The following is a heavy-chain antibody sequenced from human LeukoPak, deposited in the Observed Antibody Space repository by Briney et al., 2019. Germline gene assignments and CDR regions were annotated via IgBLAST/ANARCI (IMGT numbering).Heavy chain of an antibody. D-gene: IGHD2/OR15-2a*01. CDR1: GFTFSDYA. CDR2: IKQDGSEK. J-gene: IGHJ6*02. CDR3: ARDHFSYYYYGMDV. V-gene: IGHV3-7*01. Sequence: GGSLRLSCAVSGFTFSDYAMSWVRQAPGKGLEWVANIKQDGSEKYYVDSVKGRFTISRDNAKDSLYLQMNSLRAEDTSVYYCARDHFSYYYYGMDVWGQGTTVTVSS.